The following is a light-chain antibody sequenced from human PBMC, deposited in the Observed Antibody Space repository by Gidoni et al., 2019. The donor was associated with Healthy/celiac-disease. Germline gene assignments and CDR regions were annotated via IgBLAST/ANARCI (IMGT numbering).Light chain of an antibody. J-gene: IGKJ1*01. V-gene: IGKV1-33*01. CDR2: DAS. CDR1: QDISNY. CDR3: QQYDNLLRT. Sequence: DIQMTQSPSSLSASVGDRVTITCQATQDISNYLTWYQQKPGKAPKLLIYDASNLETGVPSRFSGSGSGTDFTFTISSLQPEDIATYYCQQYDNLLRTFGQGTKVEIK.